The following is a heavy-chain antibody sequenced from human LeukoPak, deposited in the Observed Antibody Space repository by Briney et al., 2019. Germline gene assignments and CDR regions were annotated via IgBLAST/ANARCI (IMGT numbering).Heavy chain of an antibody. Sequence: GGSLRLSCAASGFTFSSYAMHWVRQAPGKGLEWVAVISYDGSNKYYADSVKGRFTISRDNSKNTLYLQMNSLRAEDTAVYYCARDPDTAMVSDAFDIWGQGTMVTVSS. V-gene: IGHV3-30-3*01. CDR1: GFTFSSYA. D-gene: IGHD5-18*01. J-gene: IGHJ3*02. CDR2: ISYDGSNK. CDR3: ARDPDTAMVSDAFDI.